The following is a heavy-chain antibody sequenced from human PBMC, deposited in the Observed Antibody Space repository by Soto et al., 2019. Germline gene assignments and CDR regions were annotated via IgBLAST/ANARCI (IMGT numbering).Heavy chain of an antibody. D-gene: IGHD5-12*01. Sequence: SETLSLTCTVYGGAFSVYHWNWVRQPPGKGLEWIGEINHSGSTDYNPSLRSRVTMSLDTSKNHFSLKLSSVTAADTAVYYCARGPRWLQLQYFQHWGQGTLVTVS. V-gene: IGHV4-34*01. CDR3: ARGPRWLQLQYFQH. CDR2: INHSGST. J-gene: IGHJ1*01. CDR1: GGAFSVYH.